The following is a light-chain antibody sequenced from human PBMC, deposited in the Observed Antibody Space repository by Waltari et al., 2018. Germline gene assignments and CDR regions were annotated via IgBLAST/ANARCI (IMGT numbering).Light chain of an antibody. J-gene: IGKJ2*01. CDR3: KQRRNWQDT. CDR1: QRVSSY. Sequence: EIVLTQSPATLSLSPGERATLSCRASQRVSSYLSWYQQKPGQAPRLLIYDASNSATGIAARFSGSGYGTEFNLTNSRQEPEDVAVYDGKQRRNWQDTFGQGTKLEIK. V-gene: IGKV3-11*01. CDR2: DAS.